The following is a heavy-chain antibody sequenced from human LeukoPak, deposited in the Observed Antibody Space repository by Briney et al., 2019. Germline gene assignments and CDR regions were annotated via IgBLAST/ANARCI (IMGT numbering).Heavy chain of an antibody. Sequence: SVKVSCKASGGTFSSYAISWVRQAPGQGLEWMGRIIPIFGIANYAQKFQGRVTITADKSTSTAYMELSSLRSEDTAVYYCARDSIAAAGTRWFDPWGQGTLVTVSS. CDR3: ARDSIAAAGTRWFDP. V-gene: IGHV1-69*04. J-gene: IGHJ5*02. CDR2: IIPIFGIA. CDR1: GGTFSSYA. D-gene: IGHD6-13*01.